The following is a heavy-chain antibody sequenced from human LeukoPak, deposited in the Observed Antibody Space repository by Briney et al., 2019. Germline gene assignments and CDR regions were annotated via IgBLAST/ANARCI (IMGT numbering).Heavy chain of an antibody. D-gene: IGHD3-10*01. CDR1: GFIFSTYS. CDR3: ARDDKVLLWFGESRHFDY. Sequence: GGSLRLSCAASGFIFSTYSMNWVRQAPGKGLEWVSSISSSSSHIYYADSVKGRFTISRDNAKNSLYLQMNSLRAEDTAVYYCARDDKVLLWFGESRHFDYWGQGTLVTVSS. CDR2: ISSSSSHI. J-gene: IGHJ4*02. V-gene: IGHV3-21*01.